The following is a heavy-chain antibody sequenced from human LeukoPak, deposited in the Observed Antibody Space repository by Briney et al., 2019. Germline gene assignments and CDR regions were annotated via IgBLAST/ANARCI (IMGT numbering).Heavy chain of an antibody. CDR1: GFTFSSYS. CDR3: NPYYYDSSGYYYDY. J-gene: IGHJ4*02. Sequence: PGGSLRLSCAASGFTFSSYSMNWVRQAPGKGLEWVSSISSSSSYIYYADSVKGRFTTSRDNAKNSLYLQMNSLRAEDTAVYYCNPYYYDSSGYYYDYWGQGTLVTVSS. D-gene: IGHD3-22*01. V-gene: IGHV3-21*01. CDR2: ISSSSSYI.